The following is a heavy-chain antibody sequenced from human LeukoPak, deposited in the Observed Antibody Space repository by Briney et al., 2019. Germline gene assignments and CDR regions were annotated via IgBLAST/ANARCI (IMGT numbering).Heavy chain of an antibody. CDR3: ARAWGYNAFDM. D-gene: IGHD5-12*01. Sequence: HPGGTLRLSCAASGFTFSNYGMSWVRQAAGKGLEWVSTISGSGSNTYYADSVKGRFTISRDNSKNTLNLQMNSLRAEDTAVYYCARAWGYNAFDMWGPGTLVTVSS. J-gene: IGHJ3*02. CDR1: GFTFSNYG. CDR2: ISGSGSNT. V-gene: IGHV3-23*01.